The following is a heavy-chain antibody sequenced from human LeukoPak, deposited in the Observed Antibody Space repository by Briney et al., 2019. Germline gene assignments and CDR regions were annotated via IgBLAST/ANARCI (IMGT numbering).Heavy chain of an antibody. CDR3: ARDAGSGWSPDWFDT. D-gene: IGHD6-19*01. CDR2: IYYSGRT. CDR1: GVSISSYY. J-gene: IGHJ5*02. Sequence: SETLSLTCTVSGVSISSYYWSWIRQPPGKGLEWIGYIYYSGRTNYNPSLKSRVTISVDTSKNQFSLKLSSVTAADTAVYYCARDAGSGWSPDWFDTWGQGTLVTVSS. V-gene: IGHV4-59*01.